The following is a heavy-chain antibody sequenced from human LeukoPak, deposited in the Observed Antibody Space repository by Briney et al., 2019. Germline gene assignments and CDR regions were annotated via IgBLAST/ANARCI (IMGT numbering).Heavy chain of an antibody. CDR1: GFTFSSYG. CDR3: AKAGGRDWVHLAP. CDR2: ILSDGSKE. V-gene: IGHV3-30*02. Sequence: LTGGSLRLSCAASGFTFSSYGMHWVRQAPGKGLEWVAVILSDGSKEFYTDSVKGRFTISRDNSQNTLYLQMNSLRPEDTAIYYWAKAGGRDWVHLAPGGKVTLVKLSS. D-gene: IGHD2-21*02. J-gene: IGHJ4*02.